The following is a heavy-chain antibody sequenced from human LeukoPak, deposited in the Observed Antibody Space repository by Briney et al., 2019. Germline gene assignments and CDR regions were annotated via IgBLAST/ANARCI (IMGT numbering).Heavy chain of an antibody. Sequence: GASLQISYQSAGYNFTTYWIVWGRRLPGKGVGWRGITFTGYSYTIYSTSFQGQVTISVDKSIRTAYLQWRSLKASDTAMYYCARHFHPAETTGGYFDLWGRGTLVTVSA. D-gene: IGHD4-17*01. CDR1: GYNFTTYW. V-gene: IGHV5-51*01. CDR2: TFTGYSYT. J-gene: IGHJ2*01. CDR3: ARHFHPAETTGGYFDL.